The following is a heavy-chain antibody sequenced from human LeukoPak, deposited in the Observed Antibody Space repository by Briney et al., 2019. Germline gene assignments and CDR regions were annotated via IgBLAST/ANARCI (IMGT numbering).Heavy chain of an antibody. V-gene: IGHV3-30*04. D-gene: IGHD3-22*01. CDR3: ARDDYLHYDSSGYSLDY. J-gene: IGHJ4*02. Sequence: PGGSLRLSCAASGFTFSSYAMHWVRQAPGKGLEWVAVISYDGSNKYYADSVKGRFTISRDNSKNTLYLQMNSLRAEDTAVYYCARDDYLHYDSSGYSLDYWGQGTLVTVSS. CDR1: GFTFSSYA. CDR2: ISYDGSNK.